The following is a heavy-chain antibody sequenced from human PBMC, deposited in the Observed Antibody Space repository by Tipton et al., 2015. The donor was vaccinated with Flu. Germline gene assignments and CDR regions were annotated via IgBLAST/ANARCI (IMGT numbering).Heavy chain of an antibody. CDR2: INPSGGST. CDR1: RYTFTSYH. V-gene: IGHV1-46*01. CDR3: ASEGYVDTAMVRSYFDY. J-gene: IGHJ4*02. D-gene: IGHD5-18*01. Sequence: QVQLVQSGAEVRKPGASVKVSCKASRYTFTSYHMHWLRLAPGQGLEWMGIINPSGGSTSYAQKFQGRVTMTRDTSTSSVYIELSSLRSEDPAVYYCASEGYVDTAMVRSYFDYWAQGTLVTVSS.